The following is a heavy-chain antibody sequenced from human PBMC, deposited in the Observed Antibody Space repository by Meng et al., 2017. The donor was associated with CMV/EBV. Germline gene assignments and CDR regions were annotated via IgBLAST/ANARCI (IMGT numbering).Heavy chain of an antibody. J-gene: IGHJ4*02. D-gene: IGHD3-3*01. CDR1: GGSISSGDYY. Sequence: QVQPLESVPGLVKPSQTLSLPCTVAGGSISSGDYYWSWIRQPPGKGLEWIGYIYYSGSTYYNPSLKSRVTISVDTSKNQFSLKLSSVTAADTAVYYCARDNRRGGVDYWGQGTLVTVSS. V-gene: IGHV4-30-4*08. CDR3: ARDNRRGGVDY. CDR2: IYYSGST.